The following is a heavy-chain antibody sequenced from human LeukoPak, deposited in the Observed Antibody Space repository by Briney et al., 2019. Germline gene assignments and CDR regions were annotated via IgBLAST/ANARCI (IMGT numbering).Heavy chain of an antibody. J-gene: IGHJ4*02. CDR1: GFTFSSYS. CDR2: ISSNSSDI. Sequence: GGSLRLSCAASGFTFSSYSMNWVRQAPGKGLEGVSSISSNSSDIYYADSVKGRFTISRDNAKNSLYLQMNSLRAEDTAVYYCARAVDLEWELLLGGFDYWGQGTLVTVSS. D-gene: IGHD1-26*01. CDR3: ARAVDLEWELLLGGFDY. V-gene: IGHV3-21*01.